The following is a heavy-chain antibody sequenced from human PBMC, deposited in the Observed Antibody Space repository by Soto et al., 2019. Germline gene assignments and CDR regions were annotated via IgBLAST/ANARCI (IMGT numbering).Heavy chain of an antibody. J-gene: IGHJ4*02. CDR1: GFTFSSYG. D-gene: IGHD3-22*01. V-gene: IGHV3-33*01. CDR2: IWYDGSNK. Sequence: QVQLVESGGGVVQPGRSLRLSCAASGFTFSSYGMHWVRQAPGKGLERVAVIWYDGSNKYYADSVKGRFTISRDNSKNTLYLQMNSLRAEDTAVYYCATSIIVVGHFDYWGQGTLVTVYS. CDR3: ATSIIVVGHFDY.